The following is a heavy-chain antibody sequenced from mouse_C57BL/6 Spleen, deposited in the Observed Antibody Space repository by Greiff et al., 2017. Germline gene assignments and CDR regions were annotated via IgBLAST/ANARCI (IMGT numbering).Heavy chain of an antibody. CDR2: INYDGSST. J-gene: IGHJ4*01. CDR3: ARDGHDDYAMDY. V-gene: IGHV5-16*01. CDR1: GFTFSDYY. D-gene: IGHD2-12*01. Sequence: EVKLMESEGGLVQPGSSMKLSCTASGFTFSDYYMAWVRQVPEKGLEWVANINYDGSSTYYLDSLKSRFIIPRDNAKNRLDLEMSSRKSEDTATYYCARDGHDDYAMDYWGQGTSVTVSS.